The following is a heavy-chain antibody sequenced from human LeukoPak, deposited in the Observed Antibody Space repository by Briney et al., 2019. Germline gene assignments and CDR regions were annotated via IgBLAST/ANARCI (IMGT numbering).Heavy chain of an antibody. CDR2: INHSGST. D-gene: IGHD2-21*01. CDR1: GGSFSGYY. CDR3: ARVTYSIFDY. Sequence: PSETLSLTCAVYGGSFSGYYWSWIRQPPGKGLEWIGEINHSGSTNYNPSLKSRVTISVDTSKNQFSLKLSSVTAADTAVYYCARVTYSIFDYWGQGTLVTVSS. V-gene: IGHV4-34*01. J-gene: IGHJ4*02.